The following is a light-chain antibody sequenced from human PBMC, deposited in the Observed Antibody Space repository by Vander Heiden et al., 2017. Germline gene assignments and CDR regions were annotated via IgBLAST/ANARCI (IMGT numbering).Light chain of an antibody. CDR3: QSADNSGSYAL. J-gene: IGLJ3*02. Sequence: SSELTQTPSVSVSPGQTARITCSGDAFPNQYAYWYQQKAGQAPVLVIDADIERPSWIPEQFSGSTSGTIVTLTISGVQAEDEADYYCQSADNSGSYALFGGGTKLTVL. CDR2: ADI. CDR1: AFPNQY. V-gene: IGLV3-25*03.